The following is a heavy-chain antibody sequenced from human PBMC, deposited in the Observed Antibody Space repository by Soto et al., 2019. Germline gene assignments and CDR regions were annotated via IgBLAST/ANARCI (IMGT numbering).Heavy chain of an antibody. CDR1: GFISNTYA. Sequence: EVQLVESGGGLVQPGGSLRLSCAASGFISNTYAMNWVRQAPGKGLEWISYISNSGSTIYYADSVKGRFTISRDNAKNSLYLQMNSLRAEDTALYYCARDGAMDDYWGQGTLVTVSS. CDR3: ARDGAMDDY. J-gene: IGHJ4*02. V-gene: IGHV3-48*01. D-gene: IGHD2-2*01. CDR2: ISNSGSTI.